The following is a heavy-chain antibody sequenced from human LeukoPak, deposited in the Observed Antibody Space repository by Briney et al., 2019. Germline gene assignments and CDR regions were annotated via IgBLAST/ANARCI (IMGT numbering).Heavy chain of an antibody. Sequence: GRSLRLSCADSGITFSTYGIHWVRQVPGKGLEWVAVISHDGSNYYYADSVKGRFTISRDNSKNTLYLQMNSLRTEDTAVYYCAKATGSSWYYFDDGGLGTLVTASS. CDR2: ISHDGSNY. V-gene: IGHV3-30*18. CDR3: AKATGSSWYYFDD. J-gene: IGHJ4*02. CDR1: GITFSTYG. D-gene: IGHD6-13*01.